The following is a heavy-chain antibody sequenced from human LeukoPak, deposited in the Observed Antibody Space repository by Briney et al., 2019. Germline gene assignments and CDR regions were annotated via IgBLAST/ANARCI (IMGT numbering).Heavy chain of an antibody. J-gene: IGHJ4*02. CDR1: GYTFTGYY. CDR3: AREEKGYCGGGSCSDPVYYFDY. V-gene: IGHV1-2*04. CDR2: INPNSGGT. D-gene: IGHD2-15*01. Sequence: ASVKVSCKASGYTFTGYYMHWVRQAPGQGLEWMGWINPNSGGTNYAQKFQGWVTMTRDTSISTAYMELSRLRSDDTAVYYCAREEKGYCGGGSCSDPVYYFDYWGQETLVTVSS.